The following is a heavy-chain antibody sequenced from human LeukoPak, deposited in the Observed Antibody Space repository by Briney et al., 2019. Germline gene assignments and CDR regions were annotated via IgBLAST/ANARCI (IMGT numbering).Heavy chain of an antibody. Sequence: QPGGSLRLSCSASGFTFNTYTMHWVRQAPGKGLEYVSAISSNGDTTYYADSVRDRFTISRDNSKSTLYLQLSSLRTEDTAVYYCVKGQIDYWGQGTLVTVSS. CDR1: GFTFNTYT. J-gene: IGHJ4*02. CDR2: ISSNGDTT. CDR3: VKGQIDY. V-gene: IGHV3-64D*09.